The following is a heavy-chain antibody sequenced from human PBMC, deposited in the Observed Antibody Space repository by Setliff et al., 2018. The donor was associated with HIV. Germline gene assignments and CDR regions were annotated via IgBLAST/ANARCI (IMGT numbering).Heavy chain of an antibody. Sequence: SETLSLTCDVSGYSISSGYYWGWIRQPPGKGLEWIANIYHNGNTHYNPSVKSRVTISVDTSKNQFSLKLRSVTAADTAVYYCARRPPYWGFDFWGLGTLVTVSS. CDR1: GYSISSGYY. CDR3: ARRPPYWGFDF. CDR2: IYHNGNT. J-gene: IGHJ4*02. V-gene: IGHV4-38-2*01. D-gene: IGHD3-16*01.